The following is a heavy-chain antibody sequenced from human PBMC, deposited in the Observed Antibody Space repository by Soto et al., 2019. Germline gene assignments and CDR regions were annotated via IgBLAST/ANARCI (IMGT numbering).Heavy chain of an antibody. CDR2: INTYNGAT. CDR3: ARYCSGGSCHKGVPDF. Sequence: QVQLVQSGAEVKKPGASVKVSCKPSGYTFTSYGVTWVRQAPGQGLEWVGWINTYNGATNYAQKLQGRVTMTKDTSTNTGYMELRSLTSDDTAVYFCARYCSGGSCHKGVPDFWGQGTLVTVSA. CDR1: GYTFTSYG. V-gene: IGHV1-18*01. J-gene: IGHJ4*02. D-gene: IGHD2-15*01.